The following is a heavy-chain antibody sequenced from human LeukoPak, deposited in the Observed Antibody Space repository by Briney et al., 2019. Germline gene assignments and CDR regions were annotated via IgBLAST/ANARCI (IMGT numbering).Heavy chain of an antibody. V-gene: IGHV6-1*01. J-gene: IGHJ5*02. CDR3: ARDKYCSSTSCSENWFDP. Sequence: SQTLSLTCAISGDSVSTNSAGWNWIRQSPSRGLEWLGRTYYRSKWYNDFAVSVKSRISINSDTSKNQFSLQLKSVTPEDTAVYYCARDKYCSSTSCSENWFDPWGQGTLVIVSS. D-gene: IGHD2-2*01. CDR2: TYYRSKWYN. CDR1: GDSVSTNSAG.